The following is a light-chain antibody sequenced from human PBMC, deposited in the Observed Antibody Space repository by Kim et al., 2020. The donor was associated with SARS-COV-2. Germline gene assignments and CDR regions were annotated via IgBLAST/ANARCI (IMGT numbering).Light chain of an antibody. CDR2: GDD. Sequence: KTVRIPCTPRSGGMASKYVQWYQRRPGSAPTTLIYGDDQRPSGVPDRFSASIDTSSNSASLIISGLKTEDEADYYCQSYDNDNHGVFGGGTQLTVL. CDR1: SGGMASKY. V-gene: IGLV6-57*03. J-gene: IGLJ3*02. CDR3: QSYDNDNHGV.